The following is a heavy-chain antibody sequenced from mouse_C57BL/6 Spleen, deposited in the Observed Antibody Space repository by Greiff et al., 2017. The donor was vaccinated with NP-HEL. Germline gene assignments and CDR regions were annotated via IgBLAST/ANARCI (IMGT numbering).Heavy chain of an antibody. V-gene: IGHV1-52*01. CDR3: ARSPTTVVAPYYYAMDY. Sequence: QVQLQQPGAELVRPGSSVKLSCKASGYTFTSYWMHWVKQRPIQGLEWIGNIDTSDSETHYNQKFKDKATLTVDKSSSTAYMQLSSLTSEDSAVYYCARSPTTVVAPYYYAMDYWGQGTSVTVSS. CDR2: IDTSDSET. CDR1: GYTFTSYW. J-gene: IGHJ4*01. D-gene: IGHD1-1*01.